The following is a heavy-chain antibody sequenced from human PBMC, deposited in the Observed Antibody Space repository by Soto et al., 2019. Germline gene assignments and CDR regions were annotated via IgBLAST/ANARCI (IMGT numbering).Heavy chain of an antibody. CDR3: AKDQSFRIVGATAGYNWFDP. D-gene: IGHD1-26*01. V-gene: IGHV3-23*01. CDR2: ISGSGGST. CDR1: GFTFSSYA. Sequence: GGSLRLSCAASGFTFSSYAMSWVRQAPGKGLEWVSAISGSGGSTYYADSVKGRFTISRDNSKNTLYLQMNSLRAEDTAVYYCAKDQSFRIVGATAGYNWFDPWGQGTLVTVSS. J-gene: IGHJ5*02.